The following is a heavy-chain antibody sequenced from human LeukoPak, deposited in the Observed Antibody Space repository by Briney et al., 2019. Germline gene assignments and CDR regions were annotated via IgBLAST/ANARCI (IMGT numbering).Heavy chain of an antibody. CDR2: IYYSGST. J-gene: IGHJ6*02. CDR3: AGDSRKAPYYYYGMDV. V-gene: IGHV4-30-4*01. Sequence: PSQTLSLTCTVSGGSISSGDYCWSWIRQPPGKGLEWIGYIYYSGSTYYNPSLKSRVTISIDTSKNQISLKLSSVTAADSAVYYCAGDSRKAPYYYYGMDVWGQGTTVTVSS. CDR1: GGSISSGDYC.